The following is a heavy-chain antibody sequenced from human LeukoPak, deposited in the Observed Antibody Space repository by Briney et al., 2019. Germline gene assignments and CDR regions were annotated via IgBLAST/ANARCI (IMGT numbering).Heavy chain of an antibody. CDR1: GFTFKSYS. J-gene: IGHJ4*02. CDR2: ISSSSSYI. D-gene: IGHD1-26*01. CDR3: ARGSPPVDY. Sequence: PGGSLTLSCAASGFTFKSYSMKGVRQAPGKGLEWVSYISSSSSYIYYADSVKGRFTISRDNAKNSLYLQMNSLRAEDTAVYYCARGSPPVDYWGQGTLVTVSS. V-gene: IGHV3-21*01.